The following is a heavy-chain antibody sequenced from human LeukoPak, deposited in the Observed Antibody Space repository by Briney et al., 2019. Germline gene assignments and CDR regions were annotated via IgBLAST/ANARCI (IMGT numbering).Heavy chain of an antibody. D-gene: IGHD2-2*01. CDR1: GGTFGSYA. J-gene: IGHJ4*02. CDR3: ARGRSSTSCFDY. V-gene: IGHV1-69*05. Sequence: ASVKVSCKASGGTFGSYAISWVRQAPGQGLEWMGGIIPIFGTANYAQKFQGRVTITTDESTSTAYMELSSLRSEDTAVYYCARGRSSTSCFDYWGQGTLVTVSS. CDR2: IIPIFGTA.